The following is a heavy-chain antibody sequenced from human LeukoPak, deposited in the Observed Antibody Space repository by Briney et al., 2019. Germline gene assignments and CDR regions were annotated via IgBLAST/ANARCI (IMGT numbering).Heavy chain of an antibody. CDR3: AKLAVYDSSGYVDY. V-gene: IGHV3-7*03. J-gene: IGHJ4*02. CDR1: GFTFNRCW. Sequence: GGSLRLSCVVSGFTFNRCWMNWVRQAPGKGLEWVAHINPDGRDTYYVDSVKGRFTISRDNAKNSLYLQMNSLRAEDTALYYCAKLAVYDSSGYVDYWGQGTLVTVSS. CDR2: INPDGRDT. D-gene: IGHD3-22*01.